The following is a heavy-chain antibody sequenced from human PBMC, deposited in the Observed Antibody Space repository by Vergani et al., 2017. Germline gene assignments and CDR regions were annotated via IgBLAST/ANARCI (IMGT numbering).Heavy chain of an antibody. Sequence: EVQLLESGGGLVQPGGSLRLSCAASGFTFSSYAMSWVRQAPGKGLEWVSAISGSGGSTYDADSVKGRFTISRDNSKNTLYLQMNSLRAEDTAVYYCARSGSSSMYGDDFWVQGTLVTVSS. CDR3: ARSGSSSMYGDDF. D-gene: IGHD6-13*01. V-gene: IGHV3-23*01. CDR2: ISGSGGST. CDR1: GFTFSSYA. J-gene: IGHJ4*02.